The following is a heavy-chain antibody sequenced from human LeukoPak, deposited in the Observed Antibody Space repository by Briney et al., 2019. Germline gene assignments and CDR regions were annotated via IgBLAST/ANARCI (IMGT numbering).Heavy chain of an antibody. J-gene: IGHJ4*02. D-gene: IGHD6-19*01. CDR2: INHSGST. V-gene: IGHV4-34*01. Sequence: SETLSLTCAAYGGSFSGYYWSWIRQPPGKGLEWIGEINHSGSTNYNPSLKSRVTISVDTSKNQFSLKLSSVTAADTAVYYCARGLSSGWLYWGQGTLVTVSS. CDR1: GGSFSGYY. CDR3: ARGLSSGWLY.